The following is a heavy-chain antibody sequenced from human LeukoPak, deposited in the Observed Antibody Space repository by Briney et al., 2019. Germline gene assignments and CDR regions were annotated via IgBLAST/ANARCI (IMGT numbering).Heavy chain of an antibody. CDR1: GGSISSGSYY. V-gene: IGHV4-61*02. D-gene: IGHD6-13*01. CDR3: ARDVYSSSWGSAFDI. CDR2: IYTSGST. J-gene: IGHJ3*02. Sequence: KPSETLSLTCTVSGGSISSGSYYWSWIRQPAGKGLEWIGRIYTSGSTNYSPSLKSRVTISVDTSKNQFSLKLSSVTAADTAVYYCARDVYSSSWGSAFDIWGQGTMVTVSS.